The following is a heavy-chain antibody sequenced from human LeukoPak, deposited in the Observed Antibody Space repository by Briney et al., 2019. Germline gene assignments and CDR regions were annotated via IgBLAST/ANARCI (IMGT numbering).Heavy chain of an antibody. D-gene: IGHD3-10*01. CDR3: ARGGITSKGY. V-gene: IGHV4-34*01. CDR2: INHSGST. CDR1: GRSFSGYY. J-gene: IGHJ4*02. Sequence: SETLSLTCAVYGRSFSGYYWSWIRQPPGKGLEWIGEINHSGSTNYNPSLKSRVTISVDTSKNQFSLKLSSVTAADTAVYYCARGGITSKGYWGQGTLVTVSS.